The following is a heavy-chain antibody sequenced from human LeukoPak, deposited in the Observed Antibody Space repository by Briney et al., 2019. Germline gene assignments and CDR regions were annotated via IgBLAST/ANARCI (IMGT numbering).Heavy chain of an antibody. D-gene: IGHD2-2*01. Sequence: GGSLRLSCAASGFTFSTYGTSWVRQAPGKGLEWVSAISGSGGSTYYAGSVKGRFTISRDNSKNTLYLQMNSLRAEDTAVYYCAKDGRDIVVVPAAIDYWGQGTLVTVSS. V-gene: IGHV3-23*01. J-gene: IGHJ4*02. CDR2: ISGSGGST. CDR1: GFTFSTYG. CDR3: AKDGRDIVVVPAAIDY.